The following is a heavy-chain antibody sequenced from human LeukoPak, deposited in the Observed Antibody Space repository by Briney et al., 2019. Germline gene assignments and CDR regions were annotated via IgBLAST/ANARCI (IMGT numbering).Heavy chain of an antibody. J-gene: IGHJ4*02. D-gene: IGHD6-19*01. CDR3: AKFRTPTSGWNFDY. Sequence: PGGSLRLSCAASGLTFSGYAMNWVRQAPGKGLEWVSGISGSGGSTYYADSVKGRFTISRDNSKHTLYVQMNSLRAEDTAVYYCAKFRTPTSGWNFDYWGQGTLVTVSS. V-gene: IGHV3-23*01. CDR1: GLTFSGYA. CDR2: ISGSGGST.